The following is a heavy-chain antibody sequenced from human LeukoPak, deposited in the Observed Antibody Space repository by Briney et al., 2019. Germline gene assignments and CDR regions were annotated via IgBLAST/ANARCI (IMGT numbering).Heavy chain of an antibody. D-gene: IGHD3-16*01. V-gene: IGHV3-21*01. J-gene: IGHJ4*02. CDR2: FGTRSSFI. Sequence: PGGSLRLSCAASGFTFSNYAMNWVRQAPGKGLEWVSSFGTRSSFIYYAHSVTGRFIVSRDNAKNSLFLQMNSLRAEDTAVYYCARENDQGFDYWGQGTLVTVSS. CDR1: GFTFSNYA. CDR3: ARENDQGFDY.